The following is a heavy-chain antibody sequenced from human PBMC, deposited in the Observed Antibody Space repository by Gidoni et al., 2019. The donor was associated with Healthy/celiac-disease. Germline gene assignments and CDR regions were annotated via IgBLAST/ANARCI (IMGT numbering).Heavy chain of an antibody. CDR2: IYYSGSP. CDR1: GGSISSYY. D-gene: IGHD3-22*01. J-gene: IGHJ4*02. CDR3: ARLFDSSGYWFDY. Sequence: QVQLQESGPGLVTPSETLSLTCTVSGGSISSYYWSWIRQPPGKGLEWIGYIYYSGSPNYNPSLKSRVTISVDTSKNQFSLKLSSVTAADTAVYYCARLFDSSGYWFDYWGQGTLVTVSS. V-gene: IGHV4-59*01.